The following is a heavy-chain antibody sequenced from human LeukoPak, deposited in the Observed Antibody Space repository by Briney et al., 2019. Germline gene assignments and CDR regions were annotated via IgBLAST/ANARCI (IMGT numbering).Heavy chain of an antibody. D-gene: IGHD6-13*01. CDR1: GFSLSPTGVG. J-gene: IGHJ4*02. Sequence: SGPTLLNPTQTLTLTCTFSGFSLSPTGVGVGWIRQPPGKALEWLALINSNDDKRYSPSLKSRLTISRDTSKNQVVLTMANMDPADTATYYCAHRPSGMAAVSFESWGQGNPVTVSS. V-gene: IGHV2-5*01. CDR2: INSNDDK. CDR3: AHRPSGMAAVSFES.